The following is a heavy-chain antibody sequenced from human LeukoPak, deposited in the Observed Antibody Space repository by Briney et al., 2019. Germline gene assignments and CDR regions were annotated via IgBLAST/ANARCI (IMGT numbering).Heavy chain of an antibody. J-gene: IGHJ4*02. CDR3: ARDLGSSEDY. CDR1: GFTVSSNY. CDR2: IYSGGST. D-gene: IGHD6-13*01. V-gene: IGHV3-53*01. Sequence: PGGSLRLSRAASGFTVSSNYMSWVRQAPGKGLEWVSVIYSGGSTYYADSVKGRFTISRDNSKNTLYLQMNSLRAEDTAVYYCARDLGSSEDYWGQGTLVTVSS.